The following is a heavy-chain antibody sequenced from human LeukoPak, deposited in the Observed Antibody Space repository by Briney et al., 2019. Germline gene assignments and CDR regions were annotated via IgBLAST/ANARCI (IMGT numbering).Heavy chain of an antibody. D-gene: IGHD4-17*01. CDR1: GFTFDNYA. Sequence: GGSLRLSCAASGFTFDNYAMHWVRQAPGKGLEWVSGISWNSVSIGYADSVKDRFTISRDNAKNSLYLQMNSLRAEDTALYYCAKDMDYGDYEGSYFDYWGQGTLVTVSS. J-gene: IGHJ4*02. CDR2: ISWNSVSI. V-gene: IGHV3-9*01. CDR3: AKDMDYGDYEGSYFDY.